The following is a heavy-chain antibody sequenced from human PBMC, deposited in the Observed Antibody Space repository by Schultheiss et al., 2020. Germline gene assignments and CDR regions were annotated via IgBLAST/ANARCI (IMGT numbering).Heavy chain of an antibody. CDR3: ARDIVGDPL. J-gene: IGHJ4*02. CDR1: GFTFGDYA. Sequence: GGSLRLSCTASGFTFGDYAMIWVRQAPGKGLEWVGFIRSKAYGGTTEYAASVKGRFTISRDDSKNSLYLQMYSLKTEDTAVYYCARDIVGDPLWGQGTLVTVSS. D-gene: IGHD1-26*01. V-gene: IGHV3-49*04. CDR2: IRSKAYGGTT.